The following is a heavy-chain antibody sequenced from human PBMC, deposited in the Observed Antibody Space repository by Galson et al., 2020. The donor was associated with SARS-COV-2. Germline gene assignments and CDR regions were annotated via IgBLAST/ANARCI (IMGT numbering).Heavy chain of an antibody. CDR1: GFSFNLYG. D-gene: IGHD1-1*01. J-gene: IGHJ4*02. CDR2: ISYDGGKK. Sequence: GGSLRLSCAASGFSFNLYGMLWVRQAPGKGLEWVSHISYDGGKKNYADSVKGRFTISRDNSKNSLYLQMNTLRPEDTAVYYCAKDWNDEIDQWGQGTLVTVSS. V-gene: IGHV3-30*18. CDR3: AKDWNDEIDQ.